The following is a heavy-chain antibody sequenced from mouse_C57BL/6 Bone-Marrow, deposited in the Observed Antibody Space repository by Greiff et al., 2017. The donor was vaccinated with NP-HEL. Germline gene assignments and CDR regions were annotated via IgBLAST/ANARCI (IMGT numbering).Heavy chain of an antibody. V-gene: IGHV2-9-1*01. J-gene: IGHJ3*01. D-gene: IGHD2-5*01. CDR3: ARISHSNPWFAY. CDR1: GFSFTSYA. CDR2: IWTGGGT. Sequence: VQRVESGPGLVAPSQSLSITCTVSGFSFTSYAISWVRQPPGKGLEWLGVIWTGGGTNYNSALKSRLSISKDNSKSQVFLKMNSLQTDDTARYYCARISHSNPWFAYWGQGTLVTVSA.